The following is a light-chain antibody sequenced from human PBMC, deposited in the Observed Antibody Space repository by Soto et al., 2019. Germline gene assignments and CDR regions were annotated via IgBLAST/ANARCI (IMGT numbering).Light chain of an antibody. CDR1: QSISSW. CDR3: QQYNSYPIT. CDR2: DDS. J-gene: IGKJ5*01. V-gene: IGKV1-5*01. Sequence: DIQMTQSPSTLSASVGDRVTITCRASQSISSWLAWYQQKPGKAPKLLIYDDSSLESGVPSRFSGSGSGTEFTLTLSSLQPDDFATYYCQQYNSYPITFGQGTRLETK.